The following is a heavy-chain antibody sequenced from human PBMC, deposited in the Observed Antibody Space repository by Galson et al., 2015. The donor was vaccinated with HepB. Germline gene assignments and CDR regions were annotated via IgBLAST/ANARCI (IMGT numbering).Heavy chain of an antibody. D-gene: IGHD2-15*01. V-gene: IGHV1-18*01. CDR3: ARVGWNYVGPVVVAAPTVDY. J-gene: IGHJ4*02. CDR2: ISAYNGNT. CDR1: GYTFTSYG. Sequence: SVKVSCKASGYTFTSYGISWVRQAPGQGLEWMGWISAYNGNTNYAQKLQGRVTMTTDTSTSTAYMELRSLRSDDTAVYYCARVGWNYVGPVVVAAPTVDYWGQGTLVTVSS.